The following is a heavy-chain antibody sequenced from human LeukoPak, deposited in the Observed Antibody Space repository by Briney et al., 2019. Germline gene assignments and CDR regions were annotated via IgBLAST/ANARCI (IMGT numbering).Heavy chain of an antibody. CDR3: ARDPGKWELLPHLDY. J-gene: IGHJ4*02. CDR1: GYTFTSYY. CDR2: INPSGGST. V-gene: IGHV1-46*01. Sequence: ASVKVSCKASGYTFTSYYMHWVRQAPGQGLEWMGIINPSGGSTSYAQKFQGRVTMTRDTSTSTVYMELSRLRSEDTAVYYCARDPGKWELLPHLDYWGQGTLVTVSS. D-gene: IGHD1-26*01.